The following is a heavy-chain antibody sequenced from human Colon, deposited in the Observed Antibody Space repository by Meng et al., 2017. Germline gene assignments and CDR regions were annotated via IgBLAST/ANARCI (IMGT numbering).Heavy chain of an antibody. D-gene: IGHD3-22*01. Sequence: SLMISWASSGFTFSSYGMHWVRQAPAKGLEWGAVMWYDGSNKYYADSVKGRFTISRNNSKHTLYLQMNSLRAEDTAVYYCARDGAYYYDSSGSNLFDPWGQGTLVTVSS. CDR2: MWYDGSNK. V-gene: IGHV3-33*01. J-gene: IGHJ5*02. CDR1: GFTFSSYG. CDR3: ARDGAYYYDSSGSNLFDP.